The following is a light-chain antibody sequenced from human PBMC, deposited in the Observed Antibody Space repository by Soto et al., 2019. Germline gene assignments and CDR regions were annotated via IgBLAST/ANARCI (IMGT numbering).Light chain of an antibody. CDR3: QSSERGDIFGV. V-gene: IGLV3-25*02. CDR1: ALPKQY. Sequence: SYELTQPPSVSVSPGQTARIACSGDALPKQYAYWYQQKPGQAPVLLIYKDKERPSGIPERFSGSSSGTTVTLTIGGVQAGDGADYSCQSSERGDIFGVFGGGPKLPVL. J-gene: IGLJ3*02. CDR2: KDK.